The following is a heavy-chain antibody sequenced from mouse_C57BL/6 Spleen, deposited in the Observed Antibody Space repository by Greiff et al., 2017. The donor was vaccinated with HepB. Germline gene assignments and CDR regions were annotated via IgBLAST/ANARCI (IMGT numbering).Heavy chain of an antibody. J-gene: IGHJ4*01. CDR1: GFSLTSYG. CDR2: IWSGGST. Sequence: QVHVKQSGPGLVQPSQSLSITCTVSGFSLTSYGVHWVRQSPGKGLEWLGVIWSGGSTDYNAAFISRLSISKDNSKSQVFFKMNSLQADDTAIYYCARIDGYYDRGYYAMDYWGQGTSVTVSS. CDR3: ARIDGYYDRGYYAMDY. D-gene: IGHD2-3*01. V-gene: IGHV2-2*01.